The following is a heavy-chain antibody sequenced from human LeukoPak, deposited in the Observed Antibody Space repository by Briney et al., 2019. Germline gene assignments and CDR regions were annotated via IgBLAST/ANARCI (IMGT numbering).Heavy chain of an antibody. D-gene: IGHD6-19*01. J-gene: IGHJ3*02. CDR1: GYTFTSYG. V-gene: IGHV1-18*01. Sequence: ASVKVSCKASGYTFTSYGISWVRQAPGQGLEWMGWISAYNGNTNYAQKLQGRVTMTTDTSTSTAYMELRSLRSDDTAVYYCARVSSIAVAAPDAFDIWGQGTMDTVSS. CDR2: ISAYNGNT. CDR3: ARVSSIAVAAPDAFDI.